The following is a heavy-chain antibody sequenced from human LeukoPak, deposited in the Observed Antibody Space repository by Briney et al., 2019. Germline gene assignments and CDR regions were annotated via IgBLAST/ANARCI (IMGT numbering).Heavy chain of an antibody. CDR2: IIPIFGTA. Sequence: SVKVSCKASGGTFSSYAISWVRQAPGQGLEWMGRIIPIFGTADYAQKFQGRVTITADKSTSTAHMELSSLRSEDTAVYYCARGSGYGDNDYWGQGTLVAVSS. J-gene: IGHJ4*02. D-gene: IGHD4-23*01. CDR1: GGTFSSYA. V-gene: IGHV1-69*06. CDR3: ARGSGYGDNDY.